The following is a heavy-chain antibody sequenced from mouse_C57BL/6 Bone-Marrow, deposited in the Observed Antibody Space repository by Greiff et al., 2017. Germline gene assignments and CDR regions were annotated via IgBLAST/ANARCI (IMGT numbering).Heavy chain of an antibody. CDR3: AREGWYFDV. CDR1: GYTFTSYW. CDR2: IDPSGSST. J-gene: IGHJ1*03. V-gene: IGHV1-50*01. Sequence: QVQLQQPGAELVKPGASVKLSCKASGYTFTSYWMQWVNQRPGQGLEWIGEIDPSGSSTNYNQKFKGKGTLTVDTSSSTASMQLSSLTSEDSAVYYCAREGWYFDVWGTGTTVTVSS.